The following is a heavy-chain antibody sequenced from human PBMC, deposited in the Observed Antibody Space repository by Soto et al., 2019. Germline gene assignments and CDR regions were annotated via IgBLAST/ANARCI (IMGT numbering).Heavy chain of an antibody. J-gene: IGHJ1*01. CDR1: GGSISSGGYY. CDR2: IYYSGST. Sequence: PSETLSLTCTVSGGSISSGGYYWSWIRQHPGKGLEWIGYIYYSGSTYYNPSLKSRVTISVDTSKNQLSLKLSSVTAADTAVYYCARDRGGYSSSTECFQQWGQGTLVTVSS. V-gene: IGHV4-31*03. D-gene: IGHD6-13*01. CDR3: ARDRGGYSSSTECFQQ.